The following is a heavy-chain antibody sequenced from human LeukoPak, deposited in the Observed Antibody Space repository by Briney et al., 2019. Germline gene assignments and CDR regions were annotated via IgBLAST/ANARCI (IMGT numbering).Heavy chain of an antibody. CDR2: FDPEDGET. CDR3: ATGAAGTLGATLDY. Sequence: ASVKVSCKVSGYTLTELSMHWVRQAPGKGLEWMGGFDPEDGETIYAQKFQGRVTMTEDTSTDTAYMELSSLRSEDTAVYYCATGAAGTLGATLDYWGQGTLVTVSS. V-gene: IGHV1-24*01. CDR1: GYTLTELS. D-gene: IGHD6-13*01. J-gene: IGHJ4*02.